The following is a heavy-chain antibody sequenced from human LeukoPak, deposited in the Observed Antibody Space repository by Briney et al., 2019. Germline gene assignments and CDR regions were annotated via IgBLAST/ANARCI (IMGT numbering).Heavy chain of an antibody. J-gene: IGHJ4*02. CDR1: GFTFSSYA. V-gene: IGHV3-23*01. Sequence: GGSLRLSCAVSGFTFSSYAMSWVRQAPGKGLEWVSIIGRDGRNTHYADSVEGRFTISRDNSKSTLFLPVNSLRAEDTAVYYCAKGHAVIVPSTRYFDYWGQGTLVTVSS. CDR2: IGRDGRNT. D-gene: IGHD3-22*01. CDR3: AKGHAVIVPSTRYFDY.